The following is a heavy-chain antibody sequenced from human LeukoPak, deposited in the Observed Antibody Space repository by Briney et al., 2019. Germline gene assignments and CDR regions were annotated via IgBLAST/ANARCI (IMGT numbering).Heavy chain of an antibody. CDR3: VKDRGGSPFYGMDV. CDR1: GFTFSSYA. J-gene: IGHJ6*02. Sequence: GGSLRLSCAGSGFTFSSYAMSWVRQAPGKGLEWVSTISGSGGAGTYYADSVKGRFTVSRDNSRNTLYLPMNSPRAEDTAVYYCVKDRGGSPFYGMDVWGQGTTVTVSS. D-gene: IGHD1-26*01. V-gene: IGHV3-23*01. CDR2: ISGSGGAGT.